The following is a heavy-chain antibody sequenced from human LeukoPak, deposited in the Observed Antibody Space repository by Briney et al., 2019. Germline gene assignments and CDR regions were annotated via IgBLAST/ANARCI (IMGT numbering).Heavy chain of an antibody. CDR1: GGTFSSYA. CDR2: IIPIFGTA. V-gene: IGHV1-69*01. J-gene: IGHJ6*03. CDR3: ARVPLPYYYMDV. Sequence: GSSVKVSCKASGGTFSSYAISLVRQAPGQGLEWMGGIIPIFGTANYAQKFQGRVTITADESTSTAYMELSSLRSEDTAVYYCARVPLPYYYMDVWGKGTTVTVSS.